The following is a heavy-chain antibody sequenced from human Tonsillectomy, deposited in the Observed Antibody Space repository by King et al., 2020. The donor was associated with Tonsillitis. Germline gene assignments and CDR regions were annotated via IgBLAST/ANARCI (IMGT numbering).Heavy chain of an antibody. CDR2: INHSGST. V-gene: IGHV4-34*01. CDR3: ARGPAPTYYYGSGSYYRDYYFDY. J-gene: IGHJ4*02. Sequence: VQLQQWGAGLLKPSETLSLTCAVYGGSFNGYYWSWIRQPPGKGLEWIGEINHSGSTNYNPFLKSLVTISVDTSKNQFSLKLSSVTAADTAVYYCARGPAPTYYYGSGSYYRDYYFDYWGQGTLVTVSS. D-gene: IGHD3-10*01. CDR1: GGSFNGYY.